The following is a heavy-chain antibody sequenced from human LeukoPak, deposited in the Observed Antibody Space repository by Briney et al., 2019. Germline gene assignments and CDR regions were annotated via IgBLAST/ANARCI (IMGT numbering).Heavy chain of an antibody. D-gene: IGHD2-8*01. CDR1: GFSFSTSGVG. V-gene: IGHV2-5*01. J-gene: IGHJ5*02. Sequence: SGPTLVKPTQTLTLTCTFSGFSFSTSGVGVGWIRQPPGKALEWLALIYWNDDKRYSPSLKSRLTITKDTSKNQVVLTMTNMDPVDTATYYCAHKTSHCTNGVCSLNWFDPWGQGTLVTVSS. CDR3: AHKTSHCTNGVCSLNWFDP. CDR2: IYWNDDK.